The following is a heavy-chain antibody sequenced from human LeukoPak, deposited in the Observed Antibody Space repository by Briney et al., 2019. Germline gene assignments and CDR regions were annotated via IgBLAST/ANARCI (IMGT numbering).Heavy chain of an antibody. Sequence: GGSLRLSCAASGFTFSSYAMSWVRQLPGKGLEWLSYINDSGGSTYYADSVKGRFTISRDNSRNTLYLQMNSLRAEDTAAYYCAKRLAYYYDNSGLTDTFDIWGQGTMVTVSS. J-gene: IGHJ3*02. D-gene: IGHD3-22*01. CDR3: AKRLAYYYDNSGLTDTFDI. CDR1: GFTFSSYA. CDR2: INDSGGST. V-gene: IGHV3-23*01.